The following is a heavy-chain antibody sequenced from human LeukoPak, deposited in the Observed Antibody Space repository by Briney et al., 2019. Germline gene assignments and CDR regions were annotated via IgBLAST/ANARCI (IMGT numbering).Heavy chain of an antibody. V-gene: IGHV1-69*01. CDR2: IIPIFGTA. D-gene: IGHD7-27*01. CDR1: GGTLSIYA. CDR3: ARDRGVELGMNYYYYMDV. J-gene: IGHJ6*03. Sequence: GASVKVSCKASGGTLSIYAISWVRQAPGQGLEWMGGIIPIFGTANYAQKFQGRVTITADESTSTAYMELSSLRSEDTAVYYCARDRGVELGMNYYYYMDVWGKGTTVTVSS.